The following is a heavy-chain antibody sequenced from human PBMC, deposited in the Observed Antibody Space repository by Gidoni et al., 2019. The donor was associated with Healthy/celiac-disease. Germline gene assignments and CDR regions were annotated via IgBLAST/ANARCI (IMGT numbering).Heavy chain of an antibody. J-gene: IGHJ6*04. CDR1: GGSFSGYY. Sequence: QVQLQQWGAGLLKPSETLSLTCAVYGGSFSGYYWSWIRQPPGKGLEWIGEINHSGSTNYNPSLKSRVTISVDTSKNQFSLKLSSVTAADTAVYYCARADTYYDGGDVWGKGTTVTVSS. D-gene: IGHD3-3*01. CDR3: ARADTYYDGGDV. V-gene: IGHV4-34*01. CDR2: INHSGST.